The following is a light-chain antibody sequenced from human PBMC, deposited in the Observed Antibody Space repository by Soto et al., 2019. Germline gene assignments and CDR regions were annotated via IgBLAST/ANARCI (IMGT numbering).Light chain of an antibody. CDR2: DAS. CDR1: QGISNY. Sequence: DIQLTQSPSFLSASIGDRVTITCRASQGISNYLAWYQQKPGKAPRLLIYDASTLQSGVPSRFSGSRSGTEFTLTISSLQSEDFATYYCQQLNGYLALTFGGGTKVDIK. CDR3: QQLNGYLALT. V-gene: IGKV1-9*01. J-gene: IGKJ4*01.